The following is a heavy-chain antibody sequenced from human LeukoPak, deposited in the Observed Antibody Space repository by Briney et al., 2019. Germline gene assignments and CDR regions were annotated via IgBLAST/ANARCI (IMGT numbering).Heavy chain of an antibody. CDR1: GFTFSNAW. D-gene: IGHD3-16*01. CDR2: IKSKTDGGTT. CDR3: TPVATIFVWGGYNFDY. J-gene: IGHJ4*02. Sequence: PGGSLRLSCAASGFTFSNAWMSWVRQAPGKGLEWVGRIKSKTDGGTTDYAAPVKGRFTISRDDSKNTLYLQMNGLKTEDTAVYFCTPVATIFVWGGYNFDYWGQGTLGTVSP. V-gene: IGHV3-15*01.